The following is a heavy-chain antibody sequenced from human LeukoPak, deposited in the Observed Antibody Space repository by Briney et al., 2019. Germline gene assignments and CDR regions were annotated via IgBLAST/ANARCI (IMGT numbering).Heavy chain of an antibody. CDR1: GFTFSSYW. CDR3: ARGYSGYDVAFDY. J-gene: IGHJ4*02. V-gene: IGHV3-7*01. CDR2: IKQDGSEK. D-gene: IGHD5-12*01. Sequence: PGGSLRLSCAASGFTFSSYWMSWVRQAPGKGLEWVANIKQDGSEKYYVDSVKGRFTISRDNAKNSLYLQMNSLRAEDTAVYYCARGYSGYDVAFDYWGQGTLVTVSS.